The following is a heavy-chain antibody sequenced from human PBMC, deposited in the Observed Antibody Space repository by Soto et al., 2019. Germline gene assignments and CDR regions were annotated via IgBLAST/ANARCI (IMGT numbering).Heavy chain of an antibody. D-gene: IGHD2-15*01. CDR3: VRDLGRYCIGGSCYSA. CDR2: TNEDGSDK. J-gene: IGHJ5*02. Sequence: EVQLVESGGGLVQPGGSLRLSCAASEFTFRNYWMSWVRQAPGKGLEWVANTNEDGSDKYYVDSVKGRFTISRDNAKNSLYLQMNSLRVEDTAVYYCVRDLGRYCIGGSCYSAWGQGTLVTVSS. CDR1: EFTFRNYW. V-gene: IGHV3-7*01.